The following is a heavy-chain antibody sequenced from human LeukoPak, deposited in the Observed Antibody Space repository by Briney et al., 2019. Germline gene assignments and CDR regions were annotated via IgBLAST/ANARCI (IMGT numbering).Heavy chain of an antibody. J-gene: IGHJ4*02. CDR3: ARGEAYYDFWSGYYLFDY. D-gene: IGHD3-3*01. Sequence: AGGSLRLSCAASGFTFSSYSMNWVRQAPGKGLEWVSSISSSSSYIYYADSVKGRFTISRDNAKNSLYLQMNSLRVEDTAVYYCARGEAYYDFWSGYYLFDYWGQGTLVTVSS. V-gene: IGHV3-21*01. CDR2: ISSSSSYI. CDR1: GFTFSSYS.